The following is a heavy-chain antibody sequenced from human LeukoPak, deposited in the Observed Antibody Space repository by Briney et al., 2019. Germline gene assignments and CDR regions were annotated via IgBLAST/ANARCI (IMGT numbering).Heavy chain of an antibody. J-gene: IGHJ5*02. CDR2: INHSGST. Sequence: SETLSLTCAVYGGSFSGYYWSWIRQPPGKGLEWIGGINHSGSTNYNPSLKSRVTISVDTSKNQFSLKLSSVTAADTAVYYCARALFMVRGVNKGNNWFDPWGQGTLVTVSS. CDR1: GGSFSGYY. V-gene: IGHV4-34*01. D-gene: IGHD3-10*01. CDR3: ARALFMVRGVNKGNNWFDP.